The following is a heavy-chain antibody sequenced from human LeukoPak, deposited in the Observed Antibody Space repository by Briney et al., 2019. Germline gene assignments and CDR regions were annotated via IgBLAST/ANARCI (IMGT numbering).Heavy chain of an antibody. CDR3: ARDSGGYAVDY. D-gene: IGHD5-12*01. CDR1: GDSISSSNYY. J-gene: IGHJ4*02. V-gene: IGHV4-39*07. Sequence: SETLSLTCTVSGDSISSSNYYWGWIRQPPGKGLEWIGNIYYTGSTFYNPSLKSRVTMSVDTSKNQFSLKLSSVTAADTAVYYCARDSGGYAVDYWGQGTLVTVSS. CDR2: IYYTGST.